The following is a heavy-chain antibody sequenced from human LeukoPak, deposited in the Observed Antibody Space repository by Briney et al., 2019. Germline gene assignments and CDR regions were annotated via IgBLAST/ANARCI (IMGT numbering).Heavy chain of an antibody. Sequence: QSGGSLRLSCAASGFTFSSYAMSWVRQAPGKGLEWVSAISGCGGSTYYADSVKGRFTISRDNSKNTLYLQMNSLRAEDTAVYYCAKDFKSTVVTTLDYWGQGTLVTVSS. CDR2: ISGCGGST. CDR3: AKDFKSTVVTTLDY. D-gene: IGHD4-23*01. J-gene: IGHJ4*02. V-gene: IGHV3-23*01. CDR1: GFTFSSYA.